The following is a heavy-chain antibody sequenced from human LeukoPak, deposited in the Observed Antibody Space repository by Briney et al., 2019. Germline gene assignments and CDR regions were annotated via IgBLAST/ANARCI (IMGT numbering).Heavy chain of an antibody. CDR2: IYYSGST. CDR3: ARDGGATYDAFDI. J-gene: IGHJ3*02. V-gene: IGHV4-59*01. D-gene: IGHD1-26*01. Sequence: PSETLSLTCTVSGGSISSYYWSWIRQPPGKGLEWIGYIYYSGSTNYNPSLKSRVTISVDTSKNQFSLKLSSVTAADTAVYYCARDGGATYDAFDIWGQGTMVTVSS. CDR1: GGSISSYY.